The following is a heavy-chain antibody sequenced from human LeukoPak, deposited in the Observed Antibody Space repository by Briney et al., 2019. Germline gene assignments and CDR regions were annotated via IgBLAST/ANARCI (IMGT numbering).Heavy chain of an antibody. CDR1: GGSTSSYY. CDR2: IYYSGST. V-gene: IGHV4-59*01. D-gene: IGHD3-9*01. CDR3: ARLTLNWFDP. Sequence: PSETLSLTCTVSGGSTSSYYWSWIRQPPGKGLEWIGYIYYSGSTNYNPSLKSRVTISVDTSKNQFSLKLSSVTAADTAVYYCARLTLNWFDPWGQGTLVTVSS. J-gene: IGHJ5*02.